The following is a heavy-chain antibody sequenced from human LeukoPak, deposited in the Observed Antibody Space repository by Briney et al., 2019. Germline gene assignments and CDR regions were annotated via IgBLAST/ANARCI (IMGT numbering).Heavy chain of an antibody. CDR1: GFTFNSNW. Sequence: GGSLRLSCVASGFTFNSNWMHWVRQPPGKGLVWVSRINSAGTYADSVEGRFTISRDNAKNTLHLQMNSLRVEDTAMYYCAMSTRGTTMFDYWGQGALVTVSS. CDR2: INSAG. J-gene: IGHJ4*02. D-gene: IGHD1-1*01. V-gene: IGHV3-74*01. CDR3: AMSTRGTTMFDY.